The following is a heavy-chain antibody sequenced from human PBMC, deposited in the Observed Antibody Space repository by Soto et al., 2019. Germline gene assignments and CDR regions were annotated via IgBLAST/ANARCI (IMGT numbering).Heavy chain of an antibody. J-gene: IGHJ4*02. CDR1: EFSVSSKY. Sequence: GGPLRLPYAVSEFSVSSKYMTWVLQAPGKGLEWVSVIYGGGTTYYADSVKGRFTISRDNSKNTLYLQMNSLRAVDTAMYYCVQTTGWPGFDFCGKGILITFSS. D-gene: IGHD6-19*01. CDR3: VQTTGWPGFDF. V-gene: IGHV3-53*01. CDR2: IYGGGTT.